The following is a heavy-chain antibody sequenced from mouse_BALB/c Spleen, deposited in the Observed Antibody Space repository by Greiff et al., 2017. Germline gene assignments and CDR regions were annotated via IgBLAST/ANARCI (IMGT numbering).Heavy chain of an antibody. CDR3: ARLTMITTGYFDY. D-gene: IGHD2-4*01. CDR2: ISYSGST. V-gene: IGHV3-2*02. Sequence: EVKRMESGPGLVKPSQSLSLTCTVTGYSITSDYAWNWIRQFPGNKLEWMGYISYSGSTSYNPSLKLRISITRDTSKYQFFLQLNSVTTEDTATYYCARLTMITTGYFDYWGQGTTLTVSS. J-gene: IGHJ2*01. CDR1: GYSITSDYA.